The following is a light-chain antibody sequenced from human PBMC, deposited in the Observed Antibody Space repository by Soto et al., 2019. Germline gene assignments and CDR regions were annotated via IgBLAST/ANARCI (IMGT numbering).Light chain of an antibody. J-gene: IGLJ3*02. Sequence: QSVLTQPPSASGTPGQRVTVSCSGSSSNIGSHSVHWYQQLPGTAPKLLVFGRNLRPSGVPDRFSGSKSGTSASLAISGLQSGDEADYYCAAWDDSLNGPVFGGGTKVTVL. V-gene: IGLV1-44*01. CDR2: GRN. CDR1: SSNIGSHS. CDR3: AAWDDSLNGPV.